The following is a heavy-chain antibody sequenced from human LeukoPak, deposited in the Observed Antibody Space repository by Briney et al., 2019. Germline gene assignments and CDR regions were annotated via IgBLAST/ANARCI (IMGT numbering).Heavy chain of an antibody. CDR2: INPSGGST. Sequence: GASVKVSCKASGYTFTSYYMHWVRQAPGQGLEWMGIINPSGGSTSYAQKFQGRVTMTRDTSTSTVYMELSSLRSEDAAVYYCARDWPGQQADYWGQGTLVTVSS. D-gene: IGHD6-13*01. CDR3: ARDWPGQQADY. V-gene: IGHV1-46*01. J-gene: IGHJ4*02. CDR1: GYTFTSYY.